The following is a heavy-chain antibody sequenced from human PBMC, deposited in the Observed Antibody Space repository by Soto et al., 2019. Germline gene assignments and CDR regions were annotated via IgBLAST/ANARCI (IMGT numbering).Heavy chain of an antibody. J-gene: IGHJ4*02. D-gene: IGHD1-20*01. CDR2: ISYDGSNK. V-gene: IGHV3-30*18. Sequence: GGSLRLSCAASGFTFSSYGMHWVRQAPGKGLEWVAVISYDGSNKYYADSVKGRFTISRDNSKNTLYLQMNSLRAEDTAVYYCAKASTGDNWNGFDYWGQGTLVTVSS. CDR1: GFTFSSYG. CDR3: AKASTGDNWNGFDY.